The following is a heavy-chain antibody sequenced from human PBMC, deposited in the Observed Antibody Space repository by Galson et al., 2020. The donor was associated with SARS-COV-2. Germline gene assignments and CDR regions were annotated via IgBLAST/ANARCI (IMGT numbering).Heavy chain of an antibody. J-gene: IGHJ4*02. V-gene: IGHV4-34*01. CDR2: INHSGST. CDR3: ARSDHDFWSGYSPYFDY. D-gene: IGHD3-3*01. Sequence: SETLSLTCAVYGGSFSGYYWSWICQPPGKGLEWIGEINHSGSTNYNPSLKSRVTISVDTSKNQFSLKLSSVTAADTAVYYCARSDHDFWSGYSPYFDYWGQGTLVTVSS. CDR1: GGSFSGYY.